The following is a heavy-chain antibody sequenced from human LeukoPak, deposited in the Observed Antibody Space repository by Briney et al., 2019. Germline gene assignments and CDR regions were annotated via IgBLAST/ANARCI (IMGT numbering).Heavy chain of an antibody. CDR2: IKSKTDGGTT. D-gene: IGHD3-22*01. CDR1: GFTFSNAW. Sequence: GGSLRLSCAASGFTFSNAWMSWVRQAPGKGLERVGRIKSKTDGGTTDYAAPVKGRFTISRDDSKNTLYLQMNSLKTEDTAVYYCTTDVHYDSGGYSDYWGQGTLVTVSS. CDR3: TTDVHYDSGGYSDY. J-gene: IGHJ4*02. V-gene: IGHV3-15*01.